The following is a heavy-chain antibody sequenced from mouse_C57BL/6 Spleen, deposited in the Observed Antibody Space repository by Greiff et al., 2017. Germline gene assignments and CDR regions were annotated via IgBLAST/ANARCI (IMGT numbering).Heavy chain of an antibody. V-gene: IGHV1-80*01. J-gene: IGHJ4*01. CDR2: IYPGDGDT. Sequence: LEESGAELVKPGASVKISCKASGYAFSSYWMNWVKQRPGKGLEWIGQIYPGDGDTNYNGKFKGKATLTADKSSSTAYMQLSSLTSEDSAVYFCARSGSSYEGAMDYWGQGTSVTVSS. D-gene: IGHD1-1*01. CDR3: ARSGSSYEGAMDY. CDR1: GYAFSSYW.